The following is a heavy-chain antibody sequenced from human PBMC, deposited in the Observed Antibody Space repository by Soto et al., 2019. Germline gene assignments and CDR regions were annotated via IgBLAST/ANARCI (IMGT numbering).Heavy chain of an antibody. V-gene: IGHV3-7*01. CDR3: ARESPNSLLWFGESSHFDY. Sequence: GGSLRLSCAASGFTFSSYWMSWVRQAPGKGLEWVANIKQDGSEKYYVDSVKGRFTISRDNAKNSLYLQMNSLRAEDTAVYYCARESPNSLLWFGESSHFDYWGQGTLVTVSS. CDR2: IKQDGSEK. J-gene: IGHJ4*02. CDR1: GFTFSSYW. D-gene: IGHD3-10*01.